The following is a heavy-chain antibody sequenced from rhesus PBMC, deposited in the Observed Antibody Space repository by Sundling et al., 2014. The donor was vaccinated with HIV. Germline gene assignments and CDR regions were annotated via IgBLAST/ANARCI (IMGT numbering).Heavy chain of an antibody. V-gene: IGHV4-81*01. J-gene: IGHJ4*01. CDR3: ARTVGNIWTGRWGWDY. D-gene: IGHD3-3*01. Sequence: QVQLQESGPGLVKPSETLSLTCAVSGGSLSGYFWGWIRQPPGKGLEWVGNVYSDSASTNYNPSLKSRVTFSKDTSKNQFFLKLSSVTAADTAMYYCARTVGNIWTGRWGWDYWGQGVLVTVSS. CDR1: GGSLSGYF. CDR2: VYSDSAST.